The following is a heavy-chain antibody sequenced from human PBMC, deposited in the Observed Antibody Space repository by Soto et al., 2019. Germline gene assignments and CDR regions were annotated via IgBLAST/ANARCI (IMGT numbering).Heavy chain of an antibody. CDR1: GGAISSYY. CDR2: IYTSGST. J-gene: IGHJ6*02. V-gene: IGHV4-4*07. CDR3: ASGNCSSPNCYSFSGYYGIDF. Sequence: SETLSLTCTVSGGAISSYYWSWIRQPAGKGLEWIGRIYTSGSTNYNPSLKSRVTMSLDTSKNQFSLKLTSVTAADTALYYCASGNCSSPNCYSFSGYYGIDFWGQGTTVTVSS. D-gene: IGHD2-2*01.